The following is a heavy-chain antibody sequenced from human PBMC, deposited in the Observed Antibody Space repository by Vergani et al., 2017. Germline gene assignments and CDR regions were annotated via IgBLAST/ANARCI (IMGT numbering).Heavy chain of an antibody. V-gene: IGHV4-39*01. CDR1: GGSISSSSYY. D-gene: IGHD6-13*01. CDR3: AGSNSGYSSSWYSYGAFDI. Sequence: QLQLQESGPGLVKPSETLSLTCTVSGGSISSSSYYWGWIRQPPGKGLEWIGSIYYSGSTYDNPSLKSRVTISVDTSKNQFSLKLSSVTAADTAVYYCAGSNSGYSSSWYSYGAFDIWGQGTMVTVSS. CDR2: IYYSGST. J-gene: IGHJ3*02.